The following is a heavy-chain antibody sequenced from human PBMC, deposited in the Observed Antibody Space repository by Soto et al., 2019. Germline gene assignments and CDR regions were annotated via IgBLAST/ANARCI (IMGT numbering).Heavy chain of an antibody. J-gene: IGHJ4*02. Sequence: SETLSLTCTVSGGSISSYYWSWIRQPPGKGLEGIGYIYYSGSTNYNPSLKSRVTISVDTSKNQFSLKLSSVTAADTAVYYCARAHPSYDILTGYSLVTYCFDYWGQGTLVTVSS. CDR3: ARAHPSYDILTGYSLVTYCFDY. D-gene: IGHD3-9*01. V-gene: IGHV4-59*01. CDR1: GGSISSYY. CDR2: IYYSGST.